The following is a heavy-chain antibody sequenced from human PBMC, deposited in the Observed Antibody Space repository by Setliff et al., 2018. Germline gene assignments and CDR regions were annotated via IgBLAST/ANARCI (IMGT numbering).Heavy chain of an antibody. CDR2: FHTGGRT. J-gene: IGHJ5*02. V-gene: IGHV4-61*09. Sequence: PSETLSLTCTVSGDSISSGSYYWTWIRQPAGKGLEWIGHFHTGGRTNYNRSLRSRVSISVDTSKNQFSLKLSSVTAADTATYYCARAGPTVAFFRVLVISWWDPWGQGSLVTVSS. D-gene: IGHD3-3*01. CDR1: GDSISSGSYY. CDR3: ARAGPTVAFFRVLVISWWDP.